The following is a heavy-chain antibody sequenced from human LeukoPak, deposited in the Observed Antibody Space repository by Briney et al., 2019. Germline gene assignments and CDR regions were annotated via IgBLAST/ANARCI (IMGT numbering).Heavy chain of an antibody. Sequence: KPSETLSLTCAVYGGSFSGYYWSWIRQPPGKGLEWIGEINHSGSTNYNPSLKRRVTISVDTSKNQFSLKLSSVTAADTAVYYCARGLSDYDILTGYYMWFDYWGQGTLVTVSS. V-gene: IGHV4-34*01. CDR1: GGSFSGYY. CDR2: INHSGST. D-gene: IGHD3-9*01. J-gene: IGHJ4*02. CDR3: ARGLSDYDILTGYYMWFDY.